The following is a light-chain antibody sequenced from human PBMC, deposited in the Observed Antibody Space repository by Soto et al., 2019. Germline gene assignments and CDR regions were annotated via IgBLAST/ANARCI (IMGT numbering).Light chain of an antibody. Sequence: QPVRTHPASGYGVPRHALTISCTGNSSDVGGYNYVSWYQQHPGKAPKLMIYDVSNRPSGVSNRFSGSKSGNTASLTISGLQAEDEADYYCSSYTSSSTIFGTGTKVTVL. CDR1: SSDVGGYNY. V-gene: IGLV2-14*01. J-gene: IGLJ1*01. CDR3: SSYTSSSTI. CDR2: DVS.